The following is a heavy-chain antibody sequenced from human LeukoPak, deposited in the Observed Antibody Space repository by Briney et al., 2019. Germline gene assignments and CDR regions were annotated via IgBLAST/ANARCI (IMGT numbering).Heavy chain of an antibody. Sequence: PSETLSLTCAVYGGSFSGYYWSWTRQPPGKGLEWIGEINHSGSTNYNPPLKSRVTISVDTSKNQFSLKLSSVTAADTAVYYCARAPGITMVRGVITRGDFDYWGQGTLVTVSS. V-gene: IGHV4-34*01. CDR3: ARAPGITMVRGVITRGDFDY. CDR2: INHSGST. CDR1: GGSFSGYY. J-gene: IGHJ4*02. D-gene: IGHD3-10*01.